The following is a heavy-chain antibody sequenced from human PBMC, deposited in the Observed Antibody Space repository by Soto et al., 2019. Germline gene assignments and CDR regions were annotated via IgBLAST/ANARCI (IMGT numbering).Heavy chain of an antibody. V-gene: IGHV3-11*01. D-gene: IGHD2-8*01. CDR1: GFTFSDSY. CDR3: TRDPRMVDC. J-gene: IGHJ4*02. CDR2: ISGSGTDI. Sequence: QVQLVESGGALVKPGGSLRLSCAASGFTFSDSYMTWIRQAPGKGLEWVSYISGSGTDIQYADSVKGRFTISRDNAQNSLYLQMNSLRAEDTAVYFCTRDPRMVDCWGQGTLVTVSS.